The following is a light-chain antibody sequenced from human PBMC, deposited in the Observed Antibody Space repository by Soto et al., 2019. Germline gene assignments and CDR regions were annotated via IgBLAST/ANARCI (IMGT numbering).Light chain of an antibody. V-gene: IGLV7-43*01. CDR1: TGPVTSGFY. CDR3: LLYYDCAWV. Sequence: QAVANQEPSLNVCTEGTATLTCASTTGPVTSGFYPHWFQQTPEQAPRALIYSINNKYSWTPARFSGSLLGGKAALTLSGVQPEDEAEYYCLLYYDCAWVFGGGTQLTVL. J-gene: IGLJ3*02. CDR2: SIN.